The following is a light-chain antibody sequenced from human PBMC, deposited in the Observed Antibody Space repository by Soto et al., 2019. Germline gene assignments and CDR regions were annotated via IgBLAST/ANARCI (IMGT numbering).Light chain of an antibody. V-gene: IGKV3-11*01. CDR2: DAS. Sequence: IVLTQSPATLSLSPGERATLSCRASQNISIYLAWYQQKPGQAPRFLIYDASNSATGIPARFSGSGSGTDFALTISSLEPHDFAVYYCQQCNNWPPEITFGQGTRL. J-gene: IGKJ5*01. CDR1: QNISIY. CDR3: QQCNNWPPEIT.